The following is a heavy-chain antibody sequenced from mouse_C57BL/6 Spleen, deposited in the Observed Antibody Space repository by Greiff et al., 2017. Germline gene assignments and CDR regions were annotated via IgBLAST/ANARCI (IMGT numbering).Heavy chain of an antibody. CDR1: GFTFSNYW. Sequence: EVQLQQSGGGLVQPGGSMKLSCVASGFTFSNYWMNWVRQYPGKGLEWVAQIRLKSDNYATHYAESVKGRFTSSRDDSKSSVYLQMNNLRAEDTGIYYCTGGAWFAYWGQGTLVTVSA. V-gene: IGHV6-3*01. CDR2: IRLKSDNYAT. J-gene: IGHJ3*01. CDR3: TGGAWFAY.